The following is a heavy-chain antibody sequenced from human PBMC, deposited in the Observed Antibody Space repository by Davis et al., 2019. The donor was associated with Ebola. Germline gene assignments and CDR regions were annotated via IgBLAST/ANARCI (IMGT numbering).Heavy chain of an antibody. CDR1: GGSLSGHY. D-gene: IGHD5-24*01. J-gene: IGHJ4*02. CDR3: ATQRWLQLDFDY. V-gene: IGHV4-34*01. Sequence: SETLSLTCDVSGGSLSGHYWSWIRQPPGKGLEWIGEINHSGSTNYNPSLKSRVTISVDTSKNQFSLKLSSVTAADTAVYYCATQRWLQLDFDYWGQGTLVTVSS. CDR2: INHSGST.